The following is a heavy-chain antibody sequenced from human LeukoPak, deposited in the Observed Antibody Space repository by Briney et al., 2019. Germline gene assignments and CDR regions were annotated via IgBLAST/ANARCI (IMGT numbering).Heavy chain of an antibody. V-gene: IGHV3-30*01. Sequence: PGGSLRLSCAASGFTFSSYAMHWVRQAPGKGLEWVAVISYDGSNKYYADSVKGRFTISRGNSKNTLYLQMNSLRAEDTAVYYCARDRRWLQRIFDYWGQGTLVTVSS. CDR1: GFTFSSYA. CDR3: ARDRRWLQRIFDY. D-gene: IGHD5-24*01. J-gene: IGHJ4*02. CDR2: ISYDGSNK.